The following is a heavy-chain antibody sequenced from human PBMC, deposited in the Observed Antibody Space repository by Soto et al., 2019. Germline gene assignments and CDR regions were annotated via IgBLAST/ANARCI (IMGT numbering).Heavy chain of an antibody. D-gene: IGHD2-2*01. J-gene: IGHJ6*02. Sequence: EVQLLESGGGLVQPGGSLKLSCAASGFTYSDNAMSWVRQGPGKGLEWVSAISGSGGSTYYTDSVKGRFTISRDNSKNTLYLQMNSLRAEDTAVYYCAKARSIVVVPGATLSYYGMDVWGQGTTVTVSS. CDR3: AKARSIVVVPGATLSYYGMDV. V-gene: IGHV3-23*01. CDR2: ISGSGGST. CDR1: GFTYSDNA.